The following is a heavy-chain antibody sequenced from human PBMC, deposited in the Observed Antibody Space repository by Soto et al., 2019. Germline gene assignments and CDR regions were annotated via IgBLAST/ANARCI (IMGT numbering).Heavy chain of an antibody. J-gene: IGHJ6*02. V-gene: IGHV5-51*01. D-gene: IGHD5-18*01. CDR2: IYPGDSDT. CDR1: GYSFTSYW. CDR3: ARREYMDTAMVYYYYGMDV. Sequence: SGXPQKISCKGSGYSFTSYWIGWVGQMTGKGLEWMGIIYPGDSDTRYSPSFQGQVTISADKSISTAYLQWSSLKASDTAMYYCARREYMDTAMVYYYYGMDVWGQGTTVTVS.